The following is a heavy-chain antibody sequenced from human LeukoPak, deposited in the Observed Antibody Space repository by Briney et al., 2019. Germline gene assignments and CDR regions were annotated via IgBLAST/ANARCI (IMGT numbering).Heavy chain of an antibody. CDR1: GGSISGYY. Sequence: SETLSLTCTVSGGSISGYYWNWIRQPAGKGLEWIGRMYTSGSTSYNPSLTSRVTMSVDSSKNQFSLNLNSVTAADTAFYYCARGRAYYDSSGFFNFWGQRILVTVSS. D-gene: IGHD3-22*01. CDR3: ARGRAYYDSSGFFNF. CDR2: MYTSGST. J-gene: IGHJ4*02. V-gene: IGHV4-4*07.